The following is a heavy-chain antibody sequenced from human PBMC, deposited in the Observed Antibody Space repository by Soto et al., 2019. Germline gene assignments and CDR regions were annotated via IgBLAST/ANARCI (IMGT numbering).Heavy chain of an antibody. D-gene: IGHD1-26*01. J-gene: IGHJ4*02. CDR1: GGTFSSYS. CDR2: IIPIFGTA. V-gene: IGHV1-69*01. Sequence: QVQLVQSGAEVKKPGSSVKVSCKASGGTFSSYSINWVRQAPGQGLEWMGEIIPIFGTANYAQTFQGRVTITADESTGTAYMELSSLRSEDTGVYSCARDGGRHSEGIDYWGQGTLVTGSS. CDR3: ARDGGRHSEGIDY.